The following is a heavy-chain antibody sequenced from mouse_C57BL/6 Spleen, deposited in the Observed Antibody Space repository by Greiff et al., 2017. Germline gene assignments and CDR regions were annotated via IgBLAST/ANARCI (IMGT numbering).Heavy chain of an antibody. Sequence: VMLVESGAELARPGASVKLSCKASGYTFTSYGISWVKQRTGQGLEWIGEIYPRSGNTYYNEKFKGKATLTADKSSSTAYMELRSPTSEDSAVYFCARRGGTVDYWGQGTTLTVSS. CDR2: IYPRSGNT. CDR3: ARRGGTVDY. D-gene: IGHD4-1*01. J-gene: IGHJ2*01. CDR1: GYTFTSYG. V-gene: IGHV1-81*01.